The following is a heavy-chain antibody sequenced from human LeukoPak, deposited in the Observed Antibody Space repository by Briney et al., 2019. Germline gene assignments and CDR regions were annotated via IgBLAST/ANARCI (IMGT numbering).Heavy chain of an antibody. CDR3: ARTWNGAFDI. Sequence: AASGFTVSSTYMSWVRQAPGKGLECVSVIYSGGSTYYADSVKGRFTISRDNSKNTVYLQMSSLRAEDTAVYYCARTWNGAFDIWGQGTMVTVSS. J-gene: IGHJ3*02. D-gene: IGHD1-1*01. CDR2: IYSGGST. V-gene: IGHV3-66*01. CDR1: GFTVSSTY.